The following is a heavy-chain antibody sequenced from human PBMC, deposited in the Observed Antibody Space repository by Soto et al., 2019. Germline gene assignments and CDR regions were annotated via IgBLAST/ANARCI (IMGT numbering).Heavy chain of an antibody. D-gene: IGHD3-9*01. V-gene: IGHV1-8*01. Sequence: ASVKVSCKASGYTFTSYDINWVRQATGQGLEWMGWMNPNSGNTGYAQKFQGRVTMTRNTSISTAYMELSSLRSEDTAVYYCARGGYFDWSRSGYYYMDVWGKGTTVTVSS. CDR3: ARGGYFDWSRSGYYYMDV. CDR2: MNPNSGNT. J-gene: IGHJ6*03. CDR1: GYTFTSYD.